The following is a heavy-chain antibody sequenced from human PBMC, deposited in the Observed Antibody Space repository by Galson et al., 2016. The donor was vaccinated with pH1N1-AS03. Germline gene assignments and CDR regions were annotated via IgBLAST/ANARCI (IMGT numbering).Heavy chain of an antibody. Sequence: SVKVSCKASGFTFNSYGINWVRQAPGQGLEWMGWISGYNGNTKSAQKLQGRVTMTTDTSRRTAYMEVRGLRYDDTAVYYCARFPGTYGMDVWGQGTTVTVSS. CDR2: ISGYNGNT. CDR3: ARFPGTYGMDV. V-gene: IGHV1-18*01. CDR1: GFTFNSYG. D-gene: IGHD3-10*01. J-gene: IGHJ6*01.